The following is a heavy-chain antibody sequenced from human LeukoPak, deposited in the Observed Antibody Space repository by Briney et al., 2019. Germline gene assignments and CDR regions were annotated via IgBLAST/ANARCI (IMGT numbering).Heavy chain of an antibody. V-gene: IGHV5-51*01. CDR3: ARQSPVTMVRGVIGYYYYYMDV. CDR2: IYPGDSDT. Sequence: GESLKISCKGSGYSFTSYWIGWVRQMPGKGLEWMGIIYPGDSDTRYSPSFQGQVTISADKSISTAYLQWSSLKASDTAMYYCARQSPVTMVRGVIGYYYYYMDVLGKGTTVTVSS. J-gene: IGHJ6*03. D-gene: IGHD3-10*01. CDR1: GYSFTSYW.